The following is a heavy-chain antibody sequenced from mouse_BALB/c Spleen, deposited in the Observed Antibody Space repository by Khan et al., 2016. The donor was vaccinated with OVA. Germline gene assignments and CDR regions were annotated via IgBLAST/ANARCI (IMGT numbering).Heavy chain of an antibody. CDR3: ARGGYSVVAY. J-gene: IGHJ3*01. D-gene: IGHD1-1*01. Sequence: QVQLQQSVPELVNPGASLKVSCKASGYTFTDYIIGWVKQSTRQGLEWIGDIFPGSGTPYYNEKFKDKATLTADNSSNTAYMQLSSLASEDSAVYFCARGGYSVVAYWGQGTLVTVAA. CDR1: GYTFTDYI. V-gene: IGHV1-77*01. CDR2: IFPGSGTP.